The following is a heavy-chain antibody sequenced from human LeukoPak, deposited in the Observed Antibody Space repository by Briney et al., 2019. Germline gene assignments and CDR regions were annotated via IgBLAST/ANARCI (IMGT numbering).Heavy chain of an antibody. CDR2: IYYSGST. J-gene: IGHJ5*02. CDR3: ARDRLYSSSWNNWFDP. Sequence: SETLSLTCTVSGGSISSYYWSWIRQPPGKGLEWIGYIYYSGSTNYNPSRKSRVTISVDTSKNQFSLKLSSVTAADTAVYYCARDRLYSSSWNNWFDPWGQGTLVTVSS. CDR1: GGSISSYY. V-gene: IGHV4-59*12. D-gene: IGHD6-13*01.